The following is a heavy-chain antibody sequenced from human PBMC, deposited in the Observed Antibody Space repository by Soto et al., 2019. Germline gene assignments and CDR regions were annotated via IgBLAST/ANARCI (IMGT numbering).Heavy chain of an antibody. CDR3: VRGGGGGQFDS. Sequence: PGGSLRLSCEVSGFTFSDFYMSWIRQAPGKGLEWLSYISPNSNYRQYAESVKGRHTISRDNAKNPLSLQMNSLRVEDTAVYYCVRGGGGGQFDSWGQGTLVTVSS. CDR1: GFTFSDFY. CDR2: ISPNSNYR. D-gene: IGHD2-21*01. J-gene: IGHJ4*02. V-gene: IGHV3-11*06.